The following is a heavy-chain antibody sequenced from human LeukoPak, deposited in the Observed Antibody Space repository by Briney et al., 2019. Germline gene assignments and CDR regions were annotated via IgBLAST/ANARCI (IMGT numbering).Heavy chain of an antibody. J-gene: IGHJ3*02. CDR2: ISSSSSYI. CDR1: GFTFSSYS. Sequence: AGGSLRLSCVASGFTFSSYSMNWVRQAPGKGLEWVSSISSSSSYIYYADSVKGRFTISRDNAKNSLYLQMNSLRAEDTAVYYCARAIFGVVHDAFDIWGQGTMVTVSS. V-gene: IGHV3-21*01. D-gene: IGHD3-3*01. CDR3: ARAIFGVVHDAFDI.